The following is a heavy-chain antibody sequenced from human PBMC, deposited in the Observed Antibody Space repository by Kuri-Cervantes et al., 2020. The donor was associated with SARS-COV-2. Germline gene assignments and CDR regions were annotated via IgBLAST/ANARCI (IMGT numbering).Heavy chain of an antibody. CDR3: ARDIIHCSSTSCYTGSYYYGMDV. J-gene: IGHJ6*02. Sequence: SVKVSCKASGGIFSSYAISWVRQAPGQGLEWMGRIIPILGIANYAQKFQGRVTITADKSTSTAYMELSSLRSEDTAVYYCARDIIHCSSTSCYTGSYYYGMDVWGQGTTVTVSS. CDR1: GGIFSSYA. V-gene: IGHV1-69*04. CDR2: IIPILGIA. D-gene: IGHD2-2*02.